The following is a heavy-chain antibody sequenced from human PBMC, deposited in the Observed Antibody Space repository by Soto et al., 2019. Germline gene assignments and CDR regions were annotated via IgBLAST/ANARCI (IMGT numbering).Heavy chain of an antibody. V-gene: IGHV1-69*01. CDR1: GGTFSSYA. J-gene: IGHJ6*02. D-gene: IGHD2-15*01. CDR3: ARSQGGSSSLDIYYYYYYGMDV. CDR2: VIPIFGTA. Sequence: QVQLVQSGAEVKKPGSSVKVSCKAPGGTFSSYAISWVRQAPGQGLEWMGGVIPIFGTAKYAQKFQGRVTITEVESTSTGYMELRSLRSEDTAVYYCARSQGGSSSLDIYYYYYYGMDVWCQGTTVTVSS.